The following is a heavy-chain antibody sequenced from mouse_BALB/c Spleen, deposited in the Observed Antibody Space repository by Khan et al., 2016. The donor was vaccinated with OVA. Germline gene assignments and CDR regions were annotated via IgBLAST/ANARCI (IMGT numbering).Heavy chain of an antibody. D-gene: IGHD1-1*01. CDR3: ASSYDGAWFAY. J-gene: IGHJ3*01. CDR1: GYTFTDYV. V-gene: IGHV1-77*01. CDR2: IYPGSGST. Sequence: VQLQESGPELVKPGTSVKMSCKASGYTFTDYVISWVKQRTGQGLEWIGEIYPGSGSTYYNGKFKGKATLTAAKSSNTAYMQHSSLTSEDSAVYFSASSYDGAWFAYWGQGTLVTVSA.